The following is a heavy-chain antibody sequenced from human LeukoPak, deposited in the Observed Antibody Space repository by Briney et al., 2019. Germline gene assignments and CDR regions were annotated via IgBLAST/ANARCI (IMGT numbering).Heavy chain of an antibody. J-gene: IGHJ6*03. D-gene: IGHD2-2*01. CDR1: GGSISSYY. Sequence: SETLSLICTVSGGSISSYYWSWIRQPAGKGLEWIGRIYTSGSTNYNPSLKSRVTVSVDTSKNQFSLKLSSVTAADTAVYYCARDSIVVVPADTHYYYYMDVWGKGTTVTVSS. CDR2: IYTSGST. V-gene: IGHV4-4*07. CDR3: ARDSIVVVPADTHYYYYMDV.